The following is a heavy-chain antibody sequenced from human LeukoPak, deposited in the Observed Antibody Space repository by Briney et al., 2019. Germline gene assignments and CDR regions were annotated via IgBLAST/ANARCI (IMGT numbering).Heavy chain of an antibody. Sequence: GGSLRLSCAASGFTFSSYWMSWVRQAPGKGLEWVANIKQDGSEKYYVDSVKGRFTISRDNAKNTLYLQMNSLRAEDTAVYYCAKDGIIGYFHYWGQGTLVTVSS. CDR3: AKDGIIGYFHY. J-gene: IGHJ4*02. CDR1: GFTFSSYW. V-gene: IGHV3-7*03. CDR2: IKQDGSEK.